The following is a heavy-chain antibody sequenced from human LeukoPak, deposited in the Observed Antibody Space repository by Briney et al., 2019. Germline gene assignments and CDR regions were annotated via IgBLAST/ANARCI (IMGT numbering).Heavy chain of an antibody. Sequence: ASVKVSCKASGYTFTSYYMHWVRQAPGQGLEWMGIINTSGGSTSYAQKFQGRVTMTRDTSTSTVYMELSSLRSEDTAVYYCAREANIVVVPAATLPYYYYGMDVWGQGTTVTVSS. CDR2: INTSGGST. V-gene: IGHV1-46*01. CDR1: GYTFTSYY. CDR3: AREANIVVVPAATLPYYYYGMDV. D-gene: IGHD2-2*01. J-gene: IGHJ6*02.